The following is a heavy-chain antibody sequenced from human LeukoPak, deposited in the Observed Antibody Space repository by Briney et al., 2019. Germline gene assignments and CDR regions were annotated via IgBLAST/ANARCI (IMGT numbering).Heavy chain of an antibody. CDR2: ISGSGGST. J-gene: IGHJ4*02. CDR1: GFTFSSYA. V-gene: IGHV3-23*01. CDR3: AKNAPVNIVVVPAANS. D-gene: IGHD2-2*01. Sequence: GGSLRLSCAASGFTFSSYAMSWVRQAPGKGLEWVSAISGSGGSTYYADSVKCRFTISRDNSKNTPYLQMNSLRAEDTAVYYCAKNAPVNIVVVPAANSWGQGTLVTVSS.